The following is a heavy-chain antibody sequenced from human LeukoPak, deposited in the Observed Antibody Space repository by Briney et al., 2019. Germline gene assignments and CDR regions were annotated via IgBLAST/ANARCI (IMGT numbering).Heavy chain of an antibody. CDR3: ARGPPYIVVVTAIGFFDY. D-gene: IGHD2-21*02. CDR1: GGSITSYY. J-gene: IGHJ4*02. Sequence: SETLSLTCTVSGGSITSYYWSCIRQPPGKGLEWIGYIYYSGSTNYNPSLKSRVTISVDTSKNQFSLKLSSVTAADTAVYYCARGPPYIVVVTAIGFFDYWGQGTLVTVSS. V-gene: IGHV4-59*01. CDR2: IYYSGST.